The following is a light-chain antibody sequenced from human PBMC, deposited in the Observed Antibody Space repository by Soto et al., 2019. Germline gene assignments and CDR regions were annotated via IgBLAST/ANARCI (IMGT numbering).Light chain of an antibody. CDR2: EVT. CDR3: CSYAGSTSHYV. V-gene: IGLV2-23*02. Sequence: QSALTQPASVSGSPGQSITISCTGSDVGSYNLVSWYQQHPGKAPKPMIYEVTKRPSGVSNRFSGSKSGNTASLTISGLQAEDEADYYCCSYAGSTSHYVFGTGTKLTVL. CDR1: DVGSYNL. J-gene: IGLJ1*01.